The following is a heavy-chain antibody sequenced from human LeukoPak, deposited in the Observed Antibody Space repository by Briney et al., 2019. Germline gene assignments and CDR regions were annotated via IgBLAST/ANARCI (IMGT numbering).Heavy chain of an antibody. CDR1: GFIFRDYS. CDR2: ISSNGGNT. J-gene: IGHJ6*03. V-gene: IGHV3-64*01. D-gene: IGHD1-26*01. CDR3: ARGGYGASTPYYMDV. Sequence: PGGSLRLSCAASGFIFRDYSMHWVRQAPGKGLEYVSAISSNGGNTYHANSVKDRFTISRDNSKNMLYLQMGSLRAEDMAVYYCARGGYGASTPYYMDVWGKGTTVTVSS.